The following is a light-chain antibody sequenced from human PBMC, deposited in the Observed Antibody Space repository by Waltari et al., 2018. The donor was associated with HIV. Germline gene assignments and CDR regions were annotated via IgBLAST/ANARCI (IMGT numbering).Light chain of an antibody. CDR2: QDN. CDR1: RLGDKY. V-gene: IGLV3-1*01. J-gene: IGLJ2*01. Sequence: SYELTQPPSVSVSPGQTASITCSGDRLGDKYACWYQQKPGQSPVLVIYQDNKRPSGIPERFSGSNSGNTATLTISGTQAMDEADYYCQAWDSSTPHVVFGGGTELTVL. CDR3: QAWDSSTPHVV.